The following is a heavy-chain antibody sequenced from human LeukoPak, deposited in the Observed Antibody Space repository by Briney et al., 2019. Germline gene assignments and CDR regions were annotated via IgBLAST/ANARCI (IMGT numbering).Heavy chain of an antibody. J-gene: IGHJ6*03. CDR2: ISSSGSTI. V-gene: IGHV3-11*04. CDR1: GFTFSDYY. D-gene: IGHD3-9*01. CDR3: AKGVKVPLLRYFSYYMDV. Sequence: GGSLRLSCAASGFTFSDYYMSWIRQAPGKGLEWVSYISSSGSTIYYADSVKGRFTISRDNAKYSLYLQMNSLRAEDTAVYYCAKGVKVPLLRYFSYYMDVWGKGTTVTISS.